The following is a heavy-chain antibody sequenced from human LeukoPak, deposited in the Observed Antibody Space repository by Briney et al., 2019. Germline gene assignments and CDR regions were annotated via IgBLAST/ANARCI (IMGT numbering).Heavy chain of an antibody. CDR2: ISDSGANT. CDR3: ARVSATGDYYYYYMDV. V-gene: IGHV3-23*01. CDR1: GFTFSSYS. D-gene: IGHD2-15*01. Sequence: GGTLRLSCAASGFTFSSYSMSWVRQAPGKGLEWVSIISDSGANTYYADSVRGRFTISRDNSKNTLYLQMNSLRAEDTAVYYCARVSATGDYYYYYMDVWGKGTTDTVSS. J-gene: IGHJ6*03.